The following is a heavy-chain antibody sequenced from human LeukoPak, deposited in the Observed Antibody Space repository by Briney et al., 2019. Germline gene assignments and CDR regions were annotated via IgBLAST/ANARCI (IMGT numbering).Heavy chain of an antibody. Sequence: GRSLRLSCAASGFTFSSYGMHWVRQAPGKGLEWVAVISYDGSNKYYADSVKGRFTISRDNSKNTLYQQMNSLRAEDTAVYYCAKKSLVGTYPSACDYWGQGTLVTVSS. V-gene: IGHV3-30*18. CDR3: AKKSLVGTYPSACDY. CDR1: GFTFSSYG. D-gene: IGHD1-26*01. J-gene: IGHJ4*02. CDR2: ISYDGSNK.